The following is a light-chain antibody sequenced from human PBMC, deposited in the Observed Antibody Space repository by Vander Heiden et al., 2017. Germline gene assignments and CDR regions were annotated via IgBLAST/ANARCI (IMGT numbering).Light chain of an antibody. CDR3: AAWDDSLNGYV. J-gene: IGLJ1*01. CDR2: SNN. V-gene: IGLV1-44*01. Sequence: QSVLTQPPSASGTPGQRVTIPCSGSSTNIGSNTVNWYQQHPGTAPKLLIYSNNQRPSGVPDRFSGSKSGTSASLAISGLQAEDEADYYCAAWDDSLNGYVFGTGTKVTVL. CDR1: STNIGSNT.